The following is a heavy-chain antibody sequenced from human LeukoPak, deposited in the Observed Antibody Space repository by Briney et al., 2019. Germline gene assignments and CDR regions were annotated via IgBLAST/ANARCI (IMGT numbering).Heavy chain of an antibody. CDR2: ISWDGGST. Sequence: PGGSLRLSCAASGFIFGDYTMHWVRQAPGKGLEWVSLISWDGGSTYYADSVKGRFTISRDNSKNSLYLQMNSLRTEDTALYYCAKDDPYDSSGYSFDYWGQGTLVTVSS. CDR1: GFIFGDYT. J-gene: IGHJ4*02. D-gene: IGHD3-22*01. CDR3: AKDDPYDSSGYSFDY. V-gene: IGHV3-43*01.